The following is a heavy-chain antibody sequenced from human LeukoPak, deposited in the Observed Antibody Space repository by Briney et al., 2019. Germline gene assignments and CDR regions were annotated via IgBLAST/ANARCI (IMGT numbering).Heavy chain of an antibody. Sequence: SVTVSCKASGGTFSSYAISWVRQAPGQGLEWMGGIIPIFHTADYAQKFQDRVTITADKSTSTAYMELSSLRSEDTAMYYCAINQAGYCGGGSCYRHEFYYMDVWGKGTSVTVSS. J-gene: IGHJ6*03. CDR1: GGTFSSYA. CDR2: IIPIFHTA. D-gene: IGHD2-15*01. V-gene: IGHV1-69*06. CDR3: AINQAGYCGGGSCYRHEFYYMDV.